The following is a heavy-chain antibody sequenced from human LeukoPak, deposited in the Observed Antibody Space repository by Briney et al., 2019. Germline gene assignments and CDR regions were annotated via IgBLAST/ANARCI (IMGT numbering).Heavy chain of an antibody. V-gene: IGHV4-59*01. CDR1: GGSISSYY. J-gene: IGHJ6*02. Sequence: SETLSLTCTVSGGSISSYYWSWIRQPPGKGLEWIGYIYYSGSTNYNPSLKSRVTISVDTSKNQFSLKLSSVTAADMAVYYCARDSRYYYGMDVWGQGTTVTVSS. CDR3: ARDSRYYYGMDV. CDR2: IYYSGST.